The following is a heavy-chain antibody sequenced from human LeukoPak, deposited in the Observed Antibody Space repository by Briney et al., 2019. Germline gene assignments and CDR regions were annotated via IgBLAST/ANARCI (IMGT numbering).Heavy chain of an antibody. Sequence: GAAVKVSCKASGCTFTSYGSSWVRQAPGQGLEWMGWISGYNGNTNYAQKLQGRVTMTTDTCTSTADMELRSRGSAYTSGDYCATDAKIQRHFHSWGQGNLVTVSS. V-gene: IGHV1-18*01. CDR1: GCTFTSYG. D-gene: IGHD5-18*01. CDR3: ATDAKIQRHFHS. J-gene: IGHJ4*02. CDR2: ISGYNGNT.